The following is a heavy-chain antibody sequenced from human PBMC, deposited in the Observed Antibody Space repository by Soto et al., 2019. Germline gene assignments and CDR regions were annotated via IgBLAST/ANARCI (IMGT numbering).Heavy chain of an antibody. D-gene: IGHD3-16*01. J-gene: IGHJ4*02. Sequence: QVQLQESGPGLVKPSETLSLTCSVSDGSFNTGNYYWSWIRQPPGKGLEWIGHIYYIGTTNYNPSLKSRVTISVDTSKNQFSLKVTSVTAADTAVYFCAREEKQLSRYGGDFDYWGQGILVTVSS. CDR3: AREEKQLSRYGGDFDY. CDR2: IYYIGTT. CDR1: DGSFNTGNYY. V-gene: IGHV4-61*01.